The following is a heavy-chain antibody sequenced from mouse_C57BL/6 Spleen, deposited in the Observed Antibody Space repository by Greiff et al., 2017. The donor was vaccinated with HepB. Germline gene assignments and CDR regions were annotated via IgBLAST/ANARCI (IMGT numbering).Heavy chain of an antibody. J-gene: IGHJ4*01. Sequence: QVQLKQSGAELVKPGASVKISCKASGYAFSSYWMNWVKQRPGKGLEWIGQIYPGDGDTNYNGKFKGKATLTADKSSSTAYMQLSSLTSEDSAVYFCARWDSFYYAMDYWGQGTSVTVSS. D-gene: IGHD4-1*01. V-gene: IGHV1-80*01. CDR2: IYPGDGDT. CDR3: ARWDSFYYAMDY. CDR1: GYAFSSYW.